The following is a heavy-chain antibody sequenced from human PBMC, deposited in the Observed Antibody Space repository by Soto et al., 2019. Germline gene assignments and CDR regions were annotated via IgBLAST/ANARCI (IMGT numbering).Heavy chain of an antibody. CDR2: ISAYNGNT. D-gene: IGHD4-17*01. CDR3: ARDPFYGDYVGNWFDP. J-gene: IGHJ5*02. CDR1: GYAFTSYG. Sequence: ASVKVSWKAAGYAFTSYGISWVRQAPGQGLEWMGWISAYNGNTNYAQKLQGRVTMTTDTSTSTAYMELRSLRSDDTAVYYCARDPFYGDYVGNWFDPWGQGTLVIVSS. V-gene: IGHV1-18*01.